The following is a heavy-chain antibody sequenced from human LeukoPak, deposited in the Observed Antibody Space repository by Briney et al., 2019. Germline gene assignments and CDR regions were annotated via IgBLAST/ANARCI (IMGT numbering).Heavy chain of an antibody. Sequence: GASVKVSCKASGYTFTNYAISWVRQAPGQGLEWMGWISVYNGNTKYAQNLQDGVTMTTDTSTSTAYMELSSLRSEDTAVYYCATSYCSGGSCYRGDWFDPWGQGTLVTVSS. D-gene: IGHD2-15*01. J-gene: IGHJ5*02. CDR3: ATSYCSGGSCYRGDWFDP. CDR1: GYTFTNYA. V-gene: IGHV1-18*01. CDR2: ISVYNGNT.